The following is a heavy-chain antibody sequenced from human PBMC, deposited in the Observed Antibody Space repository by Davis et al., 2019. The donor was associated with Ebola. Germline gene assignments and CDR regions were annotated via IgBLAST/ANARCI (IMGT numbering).Heavy chain of an antibody. J-gene: IGHJ4*02. V-gene: IGHV3-30-3*01. CDR2: ISYDGSNK. CDR1: GFTFSSYA. Sequence: GESLKISCAASGFTFSSYAMSWVRQAPGKGLEWVAVISYDGSNKYYADSVKGRFTISRDNSKNTLYLQMNSLRAEDTAVYYCARVERRDGYNFRYYFDYWGQGTLVTVSS. D-gene: IGHD5-24*01. CDR3: ARVERRDGYNFRYYFDY.